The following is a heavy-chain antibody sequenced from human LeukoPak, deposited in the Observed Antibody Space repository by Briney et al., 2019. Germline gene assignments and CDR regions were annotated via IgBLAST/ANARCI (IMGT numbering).Heavy chain of an antibody. V-gene: IGHV3-30*03. D-gene: IGHD3-9*01. CDR3: ARAGPQDPLVRP. CDR2: ILYDGSNK. Sequence: PGGSLRLSCAASGFSFSSYGMHWVRQAPGKGLEWVTVILYDGSNKYYADSVKGRFTISRDNSKNTLYLQMNSLRAEDTAVYYCARAGPQDPLVRPWGQGTLVTVSS. CDR1: GFSFSSYG. J-gene: IGHJ5*02.